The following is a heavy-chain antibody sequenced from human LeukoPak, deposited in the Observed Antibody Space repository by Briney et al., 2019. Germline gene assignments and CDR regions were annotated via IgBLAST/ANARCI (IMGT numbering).Heavy chain of an antibody. Sequence: GRSLRLSCAASGFTFDDYAVHWVRQAPGKGLGWVSGISWNSGSIGYADSVKGRFTISRDNAKNSLYLQMNSLRAEDTALYYCAVYDSSGYRNFDYWGQGTLVTVSS. J-gene: IGHJ4*02. CDR1: GFTFDDYA. CDR2: ISWNSGSI. D-gene: IGHD3-22*01. V-gene: IGHV3-9*01. CDR3: AVYDSSGYRNFDY.